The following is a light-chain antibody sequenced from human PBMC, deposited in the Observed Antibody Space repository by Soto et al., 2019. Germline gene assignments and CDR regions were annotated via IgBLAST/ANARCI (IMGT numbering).Light chain of an antibody. CDR3: QQFSSYPLT. CDR1: QSVSSSY. V-gene: IGKV3-20*01. Sequence: EIVLTQSPGTLSLSPGERATLSCRSSQSVSSSYLAWYQQKPGQAPRLLIYGASSRATGIPDRFSGSGSGTDCTLTISRLEPEDVAVYYCQQFSSYPLTFGGGTKVDIK. CDR2: GAS. J-gene: IGKJ4*01.